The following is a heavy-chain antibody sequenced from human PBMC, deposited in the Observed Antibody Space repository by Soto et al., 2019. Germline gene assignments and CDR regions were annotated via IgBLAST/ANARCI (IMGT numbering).Heavy chain of an antibody. V-gene: IGHV3-48*02. CDR3: SSDTHDYFFFCCYRDY. Sequence: PGGSLRLSCAASGFTFSSYSMNWVRQAPGKGLEWVSYISSSSSTIYYADSVKGRITISRDNDKNSLYLQMNSLRDEDKDVYYCSSDTHDYFFFCCYRDYWGLG. D-gene: IGHD3-16*01. J-gene: IGHJ4*01. CDR1: GFTFSSYS. CDR2: ISSSSSTI.